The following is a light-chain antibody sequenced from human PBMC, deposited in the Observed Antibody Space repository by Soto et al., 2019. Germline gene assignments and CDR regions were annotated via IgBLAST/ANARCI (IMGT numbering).Light chain of an antibody. CDR2: DAS. J-gene: IGKJ1*01. Sequence: EILLTQSPGTLALAPLEVATLSWRSSQSVSSSSLAWYQQKPGQAPRLLIYDASTRATGIPDRFSGSGSGTDFTLTISRLEPEDFAVYHCQQYGSSPWTFGQGTKVDIK. CDR1: QSVSSSS. V-gene: IGKV3-20*01. CDR3: QQYGSSPWT.